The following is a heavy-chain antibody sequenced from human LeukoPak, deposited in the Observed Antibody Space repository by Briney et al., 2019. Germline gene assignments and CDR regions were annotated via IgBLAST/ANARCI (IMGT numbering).Heavy chain of an antibody. J-gene: IGHJ4*02. D-gene: IGHD3-22*01. Sequence: TSETLSLTCTSSGDSISSSTYYWGWIRQPPGKGLEWIGSMCYSGNTYYNPSLKSRVTISVDTSKNQFSLKLSSVTAADTAVYYCARDHRGSSGYYWGYFDYWGQGTLVTVSS. CDR1: GDSISSSTYY. CDR2: MCYSGNT. V-gene: IGHV4-39*07. CDR3: ARDHRGSSGYYWGYFDY.